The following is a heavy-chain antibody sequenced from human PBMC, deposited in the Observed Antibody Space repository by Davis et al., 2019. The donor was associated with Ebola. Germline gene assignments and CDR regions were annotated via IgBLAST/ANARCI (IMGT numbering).Heavy chain of an antibody. CDR2: TYYSSKWYN. CDR3: ARGWLRSAFDQ. D-gene: IGHD5-12*01. Sequence: HSQTLSLTCAISGDSVSGSSGAWNWIRQSPSRGLEWLGRTYYSSKWYNESALSVKSRITIGADTAKNQLSLHLNSVTPEDTAVYYCARGWLRSAFDQWGQGTLVTVSS. J-gene: IGHJ4*02. CDR1: GDSVSGSSGA. V-gene: IGHV6-1*01.